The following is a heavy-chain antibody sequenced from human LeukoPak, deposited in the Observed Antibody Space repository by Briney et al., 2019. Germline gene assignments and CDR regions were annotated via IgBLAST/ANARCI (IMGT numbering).Heavy chain of an antibody. V-gene: IGHV1-69*13. CDR3: AGNPPPHDCSSTSCYLYYGMDV. D-gene: IGHD2-2*01. CDR2: VIPIFGTA. CDR1: GGTFSSYA. J-gene: IGHJ6*04. Sequence: ASVKVSCKASGGTFSSYAISWVRQAPGQGLEWMGGVIPIFGTANYAQKFQGRVTITADEYTSTDYMELSKLRSEGTGVYYCAGNPPPHDCSSTSCYLYYGMDVWGKGTTVTVSS.